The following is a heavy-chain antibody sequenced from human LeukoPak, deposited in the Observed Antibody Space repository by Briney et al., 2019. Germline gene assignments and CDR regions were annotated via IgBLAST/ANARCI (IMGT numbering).Heavy chain of an antibody. CDR1: GFTFSSYW. J-gene: IGHJ4*02. Sequence: GGSLRLSCAASGFTFSSYWMHWVRQAPGKGQVWVSRINSDGSSTSYADSVKGRFTISRDNAKNTLYLQMNSLRAEDTAVYYCAKALPVLRVVPPDYWGQGTLVTVSS. V-gene: IGHV3-74*01. D-gene: IGHD2-2*01. CDR2: INSDGSST. CDR3: AKALPVLRVVPPDY.